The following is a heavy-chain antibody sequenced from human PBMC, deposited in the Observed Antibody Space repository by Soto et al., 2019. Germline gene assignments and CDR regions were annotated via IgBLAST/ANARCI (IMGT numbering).Heavy chain of an antibody. Sequence: ASETLSLTCAVYGGSFSGYYWSWIRQPPGKGLEWIGEINHSGSTNYNPSLKSRVTISVDTSKNQFSLKLSSVTAADTAVYYCARLGFTGFDYWGQGTLVTVSS. V-gene: IGHV4-34*01. D-gene: IGHD7-27*01. CDR2: INHSGST. J-gene: IGHJ4*02. CDR3: ARLGFTGFDY. CDR1: GGSFSGYY.